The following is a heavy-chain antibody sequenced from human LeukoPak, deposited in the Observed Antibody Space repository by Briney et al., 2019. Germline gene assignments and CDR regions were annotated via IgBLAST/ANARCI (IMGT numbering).Heavy chain of an antibody. V-gene: IGHV1-2*02. Sequence: GASVKVSCKASGYTFTGYYMHWVRQAPGQGLEWMGWINPNSGGTNYAQKFQGRVTMTRDTSISTAYMELSRLRSDDTAVYYCARGLNSGSYGPVKNWFDPWGQGTLVTVSS. CDR2: INPNSGGT. CDR1: GYTFTGYY. J-gene: IGHJ5*02. CDR3: ARGLNSGSYGPVKNWFDP. D-gene: IGHD1-26*01.